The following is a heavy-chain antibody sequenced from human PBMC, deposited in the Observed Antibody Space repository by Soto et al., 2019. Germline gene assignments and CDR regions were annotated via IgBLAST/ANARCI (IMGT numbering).Heavy chain of an antibody. V-gene: IGHV3-30-3*01. CDR1: GFTFSSYA. CDR3: ARAGGGSWSPEAFGGQYYGMDV. Sequence: PGGSLRLSCAASGFTFSSYAMHWVRQAPGKGLEWVAVISYDGSNKYYADSVKGRFTISRDNSKNTLYLQMNSLRAEDTAVYYCARAGGGSWSPEAFGGQYYGMDVWGQGTTVTV. J-gene: IGHJ6*02. CDR2: ISYDGSNK. D-gene: IGHD6-13*01.